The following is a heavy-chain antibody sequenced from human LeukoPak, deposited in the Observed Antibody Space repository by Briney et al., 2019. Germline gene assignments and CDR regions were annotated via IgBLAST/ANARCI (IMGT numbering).Heavy chain of an antibody. CDR3: ARAPGFWSANEGVYFDY. J-gene: IGHJ4*02. CDR2: IIPIFGTA. D-gene: IGHD3-3*01. Sequence: ASVKVSCKASGGTFSSYAISWVRQAPGQGLEWMGGIIPIFGTANYAQKFQGRVTITADESTSTAYMELSSLRSEDTAVYYCARAPGFWSANEGVYFDYWGQGTLATVSS. CDR1: GGTFSSYA. V-gene: IGHV1-69*13.